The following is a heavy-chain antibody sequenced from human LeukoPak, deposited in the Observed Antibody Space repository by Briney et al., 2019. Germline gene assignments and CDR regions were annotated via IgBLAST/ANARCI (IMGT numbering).Heavy chain of an antibody. CDR1: GLTFSSYA. D-gene: IGHD3-22*01. Sequence: PGGSLRLSCAASGLTFSSYAMSWVRQAPGKGLEWVSAISGSGGSTYYADSVKGRFTISRDNSKNTLYLQMNSLRAEDTAVYYCAKDFGITMIVVVISDWGQGTLVTVSS. J-gene: IGHJ4*02. CDR2: ISGSGGST. CDR3: AKDFGITMIVVVISD. V-gene: IGHV3-23*01.